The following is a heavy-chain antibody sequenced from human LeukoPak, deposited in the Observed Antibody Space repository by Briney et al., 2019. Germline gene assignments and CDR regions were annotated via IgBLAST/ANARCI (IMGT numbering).Heavy chain of an antibody. V-gene: IGHV3-53*01. J-gene: IGHJ4*02. Sequence: GGSLRLSCAASGFIVSSNYMSWVRQAPGKGLEWVSLIYSGADTYYADSVKGRFTISRDNSKNTLYLQMNSLRAEDTAVYYCARLGMIQAYSTEDYWGQGTLVTVSS. CDR1: GFIVSSNY. CDR2: IYSGADT. CDR3: ARLGMIQAYSTEDY. D-gene: IGHD6-13*01.